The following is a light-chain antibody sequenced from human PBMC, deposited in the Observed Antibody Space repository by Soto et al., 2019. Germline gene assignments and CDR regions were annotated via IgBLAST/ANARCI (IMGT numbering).Light chain of an antibody. CDR3: PSSDSSLSGSV. CDR1: SSNIGATYH. CDR2: GNS. V-gene: IGLV1-40*01. J-gene: IGLJ3*02. Sequence: QSVLTQPPSVSGAPGQRVTISCTGSSSNIGATYHVHWYQQLPGTAPKLLIYGNSNRPSGVPDRFSGSKSGTSASLAIPGLLAEDAAYYYSPSSDSSLSGSVFGGGTKVTVL.